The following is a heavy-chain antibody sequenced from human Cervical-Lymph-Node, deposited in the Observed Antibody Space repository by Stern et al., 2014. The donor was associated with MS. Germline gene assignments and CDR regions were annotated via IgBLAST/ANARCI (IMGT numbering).Heavy chain of an antibody. CDR1: GFTFSSYG. D-gene: IGHD5-24*01. V-gene: IGHV3-33*01. J-gene: IGHJ4*02. Sequence: VQLVESGGGVVQPGTSLRLSCAASGFTFSSYGMHWVRQAPGKGLEWVALAWYDGSTAYYTNSVKGRFTISRDNSKNTLSLQMNSLTAEDTAVYYCARGHIPYAYNYLFDYWGQGPLVTVSS. CDR3: ARGHIPYAYNYLFDY. CDR2: AWYDGSTA.